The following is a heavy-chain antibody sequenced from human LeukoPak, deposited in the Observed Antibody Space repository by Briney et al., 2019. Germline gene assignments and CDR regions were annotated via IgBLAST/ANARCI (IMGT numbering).Heavy chain of an antibody. D-gene: IGHD5-12*01. CDR2: INPNSGGT. Sequence: ASVKVSCKASGYTFTGHYMHWVRQAPGQGLEWMGWINPNSGGTNYAQKFQGRVTMTRDTSISTAYMELSRLRSDDTAVYYCARVNSGYDFGLDYWGQGTLVTVSS. CDR3: ARVNSGYDFGLDY. V-gene: IGHV1-2*02. CDR1: GYTFTGHY. J-gene: IGHJ4*02.